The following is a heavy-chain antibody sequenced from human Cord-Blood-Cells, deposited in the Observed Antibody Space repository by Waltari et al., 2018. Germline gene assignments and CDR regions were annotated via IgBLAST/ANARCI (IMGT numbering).Heavy chain of an antibody. V-gene: IGHV4-34*01. CDR2: INHSGST. J-gene: IGHJ4*02. CDR3: ARGQRLGMSEVY. CDR1: GGSFSGYY. D-gene: IGHD3-16*01. Sequence: QVQLQQWGAGLLKPSETLSLTCAVYGGSFSGYYWSWIRQPPGKGLEWIGEINHSGSTNYNPSLKSRVTISVDTSKNQFSLRLSSVTAADTAVYYCARGQRLGMSEVYWGQGTLVTVSS.